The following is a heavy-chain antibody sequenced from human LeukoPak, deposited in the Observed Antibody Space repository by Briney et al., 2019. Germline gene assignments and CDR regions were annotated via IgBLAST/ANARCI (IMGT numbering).Heavy chain of an antibody. CDR1: GGSISSYY. CDR2: IYYSGST. V-gene: IGHV4-59*08. J-gene: IGHJ3*02. CDR3: ARGRLGIYVSDAFDI. Sequence: SETLSLTCTVSGGSISSYYWSWIRQPPGKGLEWIGYIYYSGSTNYNPSLKSRVTISVDTSKNQFSLKLSSVTAADTAVYYCARGRLGIYVSDAFDIWGQGTMVTVSS. D-gene: IGHD7-27*01.